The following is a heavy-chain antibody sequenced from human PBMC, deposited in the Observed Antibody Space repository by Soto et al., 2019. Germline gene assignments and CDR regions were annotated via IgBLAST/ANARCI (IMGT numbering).Heavy chain of an antibody. CDR1: GSCFSNRSYY. D-gene: IGHD2-15*01. V-gene: IGHV4-39*02. Sequence: SDTLSLTCAISGSCFSNRSYYSGWIPQPTGKGLEWIGSINYSGKTYDNPSLKRRVTISVDTSKTQLSQKLQSVTAEDTALYYCAKDGATPGAARLLDAWGQGTPVTDSS. J-gene: IGHJ5*02. CDR2: INYSGKT. CDR3: AKDGATPGAARLLDA.